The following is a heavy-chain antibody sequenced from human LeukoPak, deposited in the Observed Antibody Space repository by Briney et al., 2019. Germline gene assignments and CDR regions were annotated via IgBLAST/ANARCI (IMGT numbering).Heavy chain of an antibody. J-gene: IGHJ4*02. CDR3: ATSTSAWSPGDY. Sequence: PGGSLRLSCAASGFTFSTYSMHWVRQAPGKGLEWVSAISGSGGTTYYADSVRGRFTLSRDNSKNTLYLQMNSLRAEDTAVYYCATSTSAWSPGDYWGQGTLVTVSS. CDR1: GFTFSTYS. V-gene: IGHV3-23*01. D-gene: IGHD6-19*01. CDR2: ISGSGGTT.